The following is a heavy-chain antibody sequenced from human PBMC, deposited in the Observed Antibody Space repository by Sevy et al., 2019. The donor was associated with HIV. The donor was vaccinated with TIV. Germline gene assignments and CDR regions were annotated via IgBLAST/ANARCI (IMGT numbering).Heavy chain of an antibody. CDR1: GGSISSSSYY. D-gene: IGHD3-10*01. V-gene: IGHV4-39*01. CDR2: IYYSGST. CDR3: ARGSSSGGYFYYYGMDV. J-gene: IGHJ6*02. Sequence: LLQPSETLSLTCTVSGGSISSSSYYWGWIRQPPGKGLEWIGSIYYSGSTYYNPSLKGRVTISVDTSKNQFSLRLSSVTAADTAVYYCARGSSSGGYFYYYGMDVWGQGTTVTVSS.